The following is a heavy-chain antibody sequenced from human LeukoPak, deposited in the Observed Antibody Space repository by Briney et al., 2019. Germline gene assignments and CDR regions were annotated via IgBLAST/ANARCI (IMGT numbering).Heavy chain of an antibody. CDR3: ASAQYSSGWLYYFDY. J-gene: IGHJ4*02. CDR1: GFTFSSYW. CDR2: IKQDGSEK. Sequence: PGGSLRLSCAASGFTFSSYWMSWVRQAPGKGLEWVANIKQDGSEKYYVDSVKGRFTISRDNAKNSLYLQMNSLRAEDTAVYYCASAQYSSGWLYYFDYWGQGTLVTVSS. V-gene: IGHV3-7*01. D-gene: IGHD6-19*01.